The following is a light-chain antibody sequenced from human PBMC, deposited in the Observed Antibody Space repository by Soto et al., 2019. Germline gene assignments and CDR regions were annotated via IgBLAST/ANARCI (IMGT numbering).Light chain of an antibody. V-gene: IGLV2-11*01. CDR3: CSYAGSYV. J-gene: IGLJ1*01. CDR1: SSDVGGYNY. Sequence: QSVLTQPRSVSGSPGQSVTISCTGTSSDVGGYNYVSWYQQHPGKAPKLMIYDVSKQPSGVPDRFSGSKSGNTASLTISGLQAEDEADYYCCSYAGSYVLGTGTKVTVL. CDR2: DVS.